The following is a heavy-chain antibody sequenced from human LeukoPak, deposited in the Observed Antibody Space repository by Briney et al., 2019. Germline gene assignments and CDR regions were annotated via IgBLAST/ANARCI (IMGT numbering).Heavy chain of an antibody. CDR2: ISSSSINI. CDR3: ARDSIQLWPNAIDF. V-gene: IGHV3-48*01. D-gene: IGHD1-1*01. J-gene: IGHJ4*02. Sequence: GGSLRLSCAGSGFTFSNYSINWVRQAPGKGLEWISYISSSSINIHYGDSVKGRFTISRDNAENSLYLQMNSLRAEDTAVYYCARDSIQLWPNAIDFWGQGTLVTVSS. CDR1: GFTFSNYS.